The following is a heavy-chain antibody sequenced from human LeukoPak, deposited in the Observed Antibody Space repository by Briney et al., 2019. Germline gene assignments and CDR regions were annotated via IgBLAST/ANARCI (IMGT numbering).Heavy chain of an antibody. J-gene: IGHJ4*02. Sequence: PGGSLRLSCAASGFTFSSYAMSWVRQAPGKGLEWVSAISGSGGSTYYADSVKGRFTISRDNAKNSLYLQMNSLRAEDMALYYCAKDISPWSGTPAAYFDYWGQGTLVTVSS. V-gene: IGHV3-23*01. CDR3: AKDISPWSGTPAAYFDY. CDR1: GFTFSSYA. D-gene: IGHD3-10*01. CDR2: ISGSGGST.